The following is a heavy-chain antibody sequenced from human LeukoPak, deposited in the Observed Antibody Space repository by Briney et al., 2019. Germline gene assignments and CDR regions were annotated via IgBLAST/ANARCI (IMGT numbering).Heavy chain of an antibody. Sequence: GVSLQISSHGPGYGFTSYWIGWAGPGPGKGREWRGRVYPVDFDTRNSPSFQAQVTISADKSITTAYLQWSTLKAPDTAMYYCARLPGYHYYYMDVWGKGTTVTVSS. V-gene: IGHV5-51*01. CDR1: GYGFTSYW. CDR3: ARLPGYHYYYMDV. J-gene: IGHJ6*03. CDR2: VYPVDFDT.